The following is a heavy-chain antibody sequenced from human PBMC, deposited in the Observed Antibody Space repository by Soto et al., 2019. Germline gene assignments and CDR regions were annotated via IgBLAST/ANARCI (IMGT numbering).Heavy chain of an antibody. V-gene: IGHV4-39*01. CDR1: GGSVSSDRYR. D-gene: IGHD5-12*01. CDR2: IRYSATTNGTTT. J-gene: IGHJ4*03. CDR3: SRHHDYWSTSLGFHL. Sequence: QLLLQESGPRLVKPSATLSLKCTVAGGSVSSDRYRCCWLRQPPGGGLGLIGSIRYSATTNGTTTYSTPPLDSGITSLDNSADHYSLRLTSFTATATAVYYCSRHHDYWSTSLGFHLWGQGTLVTVSS.